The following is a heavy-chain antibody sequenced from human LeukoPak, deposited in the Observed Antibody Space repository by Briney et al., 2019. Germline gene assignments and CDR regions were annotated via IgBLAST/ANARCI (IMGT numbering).Heavy chain of an antibody. Sequence: SETLSLTCTVSGGSISYYYWSWIRQPPGKGLEWIGYIYYSGSTNYNPSLKSRVTISVDTSKNQFSLKLSSVTAADTAVYYCARERGDAFDIWGQGTMVTVSS. CDR3: ARERGDAFDI. CDR2: IYYSGST. CDR1: GGSISYYY. V-gene: IGHV4-59*01. D-gene: IGHD5-12*01. J-gene: IGHJ3*02.